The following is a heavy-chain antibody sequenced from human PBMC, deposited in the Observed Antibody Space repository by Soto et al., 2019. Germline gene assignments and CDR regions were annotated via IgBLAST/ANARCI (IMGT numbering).Heavy chain of an antibody. J-gene: IGHJ4*02. CDR3: ARGRAWLPN. CDR2: INHRGST. Sequence: QVQLQQWGAGLLKPSETLSLTCAVYGGSFSGYYWSWIRQPQGKGLEWIGEINHRGSTNYNPSLKSRVTISVDTSKNQFALKLSSVTAADTAVYYCARGRAWLPNWGQGTLVTVSS. D-gene: IGHD3-9*01. CDR1: GGSFSGYY. V-gene: IGHV4-34*01.